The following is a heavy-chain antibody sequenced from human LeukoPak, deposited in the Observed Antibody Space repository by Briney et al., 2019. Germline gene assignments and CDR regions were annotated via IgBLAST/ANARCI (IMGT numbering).Heavy chain of an antibody. CDR2: IHSSGTT. CDR1: GGSISDQY. J-gene: IGHJ4*02. V-gene: IGHV4-59*11. D-gene: IGHD3-16*01. Sequence: SETLSLTCTVSGGSISDQYWSWIRQPPGRGLEWIGFIHSSGTTNYNLSLKSRITLSVDTSKNHFSLKLNSVTAADTAVYYCARGGASSRYFDYWGQGTLVTVSS. CDR3: ARGGASSRYFDY.